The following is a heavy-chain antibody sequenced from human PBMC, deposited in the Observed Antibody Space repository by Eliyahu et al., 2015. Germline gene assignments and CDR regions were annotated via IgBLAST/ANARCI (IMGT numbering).Heavy chain of an antibody. CDR3: ARDLRYCSGGSCVYYYGMDV. D-gene: IGHD2-15*01. Sequence: QVQLVQSGAEVKXPGASVKVSCKASGYTXTSYXXHWVRQXPGQGLEWMGIINPSGGSTSYAQKFQGRVTMTRDTSTSTVYMELSSLRSEDTAVYYCARDLRYCSGGSCVYYYGMDVWGKGTTVTVSS. CDR2: INPSGGST. J-gene: IGHJ6*04. V-gene: IGHV1-46*01. CDR1: GYTXTSYX.